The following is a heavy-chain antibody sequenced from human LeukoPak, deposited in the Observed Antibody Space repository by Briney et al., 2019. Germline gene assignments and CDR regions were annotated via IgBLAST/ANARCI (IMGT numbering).Heavy chain of an antibody. CDR2: IFGSGDNT. V-gene: IGHV3-23*01. CDR3: VKAGLNADIILNS. CDR1: GFTFSSYV. J-gene: IGHJ4*02. Sequence: GGPLRLSCAASGFTFSSYVMTWVRQAPGKGLEWVSAIFGSGDNTYYPDSVKGRFTISRDNSKNTLYLQMNGLRVEDTAVYYCVKAGLNADIILNSWGQGTLVTVSS. D-gene: IGHD4-23*01.